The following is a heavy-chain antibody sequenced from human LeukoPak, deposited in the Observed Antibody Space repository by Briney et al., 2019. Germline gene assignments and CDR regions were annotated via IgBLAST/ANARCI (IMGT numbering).Heavy chain of an antibody. CDR2: ISYGGSNK. Sequence: PGRSLRLSCAASGFTFSSYAMHWVRQAPGKGLEWVAVISYGGSNKYYADSVKGRFTISRDNSKNTLYLQMNSLRAEDTAVYYCARCGGSCYYYGMDVWGQGTTVTVSS. V-gene: IGHV3-30*14. CDR1: GFTFSSYA. J-gene: IGHJ6*02. CDR3: ARCGGSCYYYGMDV. D-gene: IGHD2-21*01.